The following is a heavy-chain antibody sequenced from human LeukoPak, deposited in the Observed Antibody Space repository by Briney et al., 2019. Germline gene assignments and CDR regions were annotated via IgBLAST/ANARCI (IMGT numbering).Heavy chain of an antibody. CDR3: ARVRILEWSNDAFDI. CDR1: GFTFSSYV. Sequence: GGSLRLSCAASGFTFSSYVMHWVRQAPGKGLEWVAIISYDGSNEYYADSVKGRFTISRDNAKNSLYLQMNSLRAEDTALYYCARVRILEWSNDAFDIWGQGTMVTVSS. CDR2: ISYDGSNE. D-gene: IGHD3-3*01. V-gene: IGHV3-30*04. J-gene: IGHJ3*02.